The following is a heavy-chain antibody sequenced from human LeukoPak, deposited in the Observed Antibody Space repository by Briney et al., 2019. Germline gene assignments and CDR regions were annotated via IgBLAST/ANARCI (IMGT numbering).Heavy chain of an antibody. Sequence: GGSLRLSCAASGFTFSSYSMNWVRPAPGKGLEWVSSISSSSSYIYYADSVKGRFTISRDNAKNSLYLQMNSLRAEDTAVYYCARDRGELLADYWGQGTLVTVSS. CDR1: GFTFSSYS. CDR2: ISSSSSYI. J-gene: IGHJ4*02. V-gene: IGHV3-21*01. CDR3: ARDRGELLADY. D-gene: IGHD1-26*01.